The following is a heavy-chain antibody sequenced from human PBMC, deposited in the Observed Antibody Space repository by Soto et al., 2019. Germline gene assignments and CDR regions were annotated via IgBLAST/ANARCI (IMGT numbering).Heavy chain of an antibody. CDR1: GFTFSSYG. D-gene: IGHD3-22*01. CDR2: IWYDGSNQ. CDR3: ARDLTYYYDSSGYLY. Sequence: QVQLVESGGGVVQPGRSLRLSCAASGFTFSSYGMHWVRQAPGKGLEWVAVIWYDGSNQYYADSVKGRFTISGDNSKNTLYLQMNSLRAEDTAVYYCARDLTYYYDSSGYLYWGQGTMVTVSS. J-gene: IGHJ3*01. V-gene: IGHV3-33*01.